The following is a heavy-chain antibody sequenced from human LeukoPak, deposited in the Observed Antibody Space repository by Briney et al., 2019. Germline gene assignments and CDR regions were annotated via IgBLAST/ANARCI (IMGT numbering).Heavy chain of an antibody. CDR2: ISGSGGNT. CDR1: GFTFSNYA. V-gene: IGHV3-23*01. J-gene: IGHJ4*02. CDR3: AKDEGRQQLVDFDF. D-gene: IGHD6-13*01. Sequence: PGGSLRLSCAASGFTFSNYAMSWVRQAPGKGLEWVSAISGSGGNTYYADSVKGRFTISRDYSKNMLYPQMKSLRVEDTAVYYCAKDEGRQQLVDFDFWGQGALVTVSS.